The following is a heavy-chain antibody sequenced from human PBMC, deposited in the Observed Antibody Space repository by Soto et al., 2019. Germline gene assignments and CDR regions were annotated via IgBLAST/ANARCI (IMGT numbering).Heavy chain of an antibody. D-gene: IGHD3-9*01. J-gene: IGHJ4*02. V-gene: IGHV3-15*01. CDR3: TTCIYYDILTGYHNVAY. Sequence: GGSLRPSCAASGLNLSHPWMTWVRQAAGKGLEWVGRIKSKTDGGTANYAAPVKGRFTISRDDSKNTVYLQMNSLKTEDTAVYYCTTCIYYDILTGYHNVAYWGQGTLVTVSS. CDR2: IKSKTDGGTA. CDR1: GLNLSHPW.